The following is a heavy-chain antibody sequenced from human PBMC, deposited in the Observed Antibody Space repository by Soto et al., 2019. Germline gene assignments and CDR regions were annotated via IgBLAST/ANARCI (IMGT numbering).Heavy chain of an antibody. D-gene: IGHD3-3*01. CDR1: GFTFSNYS. Sequence: GGSLRLSCAASGFTFSNYSMNWVRQAPGKGLEWVSYISSSSSTIYYADSVKGRFTISRDNAKNSLYLQMNSLRAEDTAVYYCARARGLIFGVARDAFDIWGQGTMVTLSS. J-gene: IGHJ3*02. CDR2: ISSSSSTI. CDR3: ARARGLIFGVARDAFDI. V-gene: IGHV3-48*01.